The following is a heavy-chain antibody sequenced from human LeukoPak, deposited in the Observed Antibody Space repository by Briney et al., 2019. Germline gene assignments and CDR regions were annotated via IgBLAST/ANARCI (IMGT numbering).Heavy chain of an antibody. CDR1: GYTFTGYY. J-gene: IGHJ4*02. Sequence: ASVKVSCKASGYTFTGYYMHWVRQATGQGLEWVGWINPNSGGTNYAQKFQGRVTMTRDTSISTAYMELGRLRSDDTAVYYCARDLDRGYEGGWGQGTLVTVSS. V-gene: IGHV1-2*02. CDR3: ARDLDRGYEGG. D-gene: IGHD5-12*01. CDR2: INPNSGGT.